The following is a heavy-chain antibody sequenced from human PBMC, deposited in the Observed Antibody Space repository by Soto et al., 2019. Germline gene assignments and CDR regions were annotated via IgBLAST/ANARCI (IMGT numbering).Heavy chain of an antibody. CDR3: ARDSSGYGPFDY. J-gene: IGHJ4*02. CDR2: TYYRSKWYN. D-gene: IGHD5-12*01. Sequence: PSQTLSLTCAISGDTVSSTSAAWTWIRQSPSRGLEWVGRTYYRSKWYNDYAVSVKGRITINPDTSKNQFSLQLNSVTPEDTAVYYCARDSSGYGPFDYWGQGALVTSPQ. V-gene: IGHV6-1*01. CDR1: GDTVSSTSAA.